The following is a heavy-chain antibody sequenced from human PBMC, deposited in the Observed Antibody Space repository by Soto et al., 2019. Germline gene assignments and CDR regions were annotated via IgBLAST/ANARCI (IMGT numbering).Heavy chain of an antibody. V-gene: IGHV3-48*03. CDR1: GFTFSSYE. Sequence: PGGSLRLSCAASGFTFSSYEMNWVRQAPGKGLEWVSYISSSGSTIYYADSVKGRFTISRDNAKNSLYLQMNSLRAEDTAVYYCARNRVVGTWYYDMDVWGQGTTVTVSS. CDR3: ARNRVVGTWYYDMDV. CDR2: ISSSGSTI. J-gene: IGHJ6*02. D-gene: IGHD3-10*01.